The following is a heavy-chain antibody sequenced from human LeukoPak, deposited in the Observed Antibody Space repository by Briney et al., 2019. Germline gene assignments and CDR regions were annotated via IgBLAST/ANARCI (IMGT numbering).Heavy chain of an antibody. CDR1: GYTFTSYD. CDR2: IIPILGIA. Sequence: GASVKVSCKASGYTFTSYDINWVRQATGQGLEWMGRIIPILGIANYAQRFQGRVTITADKSTSTAYMELSSLRSEDTAVYYCARDTIFGVVITDYWGQGTLVTVSS. J-gene: IGHJ4*02. CDR3: ARDTIFGVVITDY. D-gene: IGHD3-3*01. V-gene: IGHV1-69*04.